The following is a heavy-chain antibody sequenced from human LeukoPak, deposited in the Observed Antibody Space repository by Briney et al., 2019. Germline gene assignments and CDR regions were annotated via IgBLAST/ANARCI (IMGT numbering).Heavy chain of an antibody. V-gene: IGHV4-4*07. CDR3: ASPQSGLGWFDP. CDR2: IYSTGIT. J-gene: IGHJ5*02. CDR1: GGSINTYY. Sequence: SETLSLTCTVSGGSINTYYWSWIRQPAGKGLEWIGRIYSTGITTYNPSLKGRLTMSVDTSKNQFSLKLSSVTAADTAVYYCASPQSGLGWFDPWGQGILVTVSS.